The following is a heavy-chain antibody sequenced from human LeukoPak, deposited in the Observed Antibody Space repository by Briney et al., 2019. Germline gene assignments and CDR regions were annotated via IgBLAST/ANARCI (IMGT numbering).Heavy chain of an antibody. Sequence: GGSLGLSCAASGFTFSSYAMSWVRQAPGKGLEWVSAISGSGGSTYYADSVKGRFTISRDNSKNTLYLQMNSLRAEDTAVYYCAKDSDCTNGVCYFPNSRYYYYYYGMDVWGQGTTVTVSS. CDR1: GFTFSSYA. D-gene: IGHD2-8*01. CDR2: ISGSGGST. J-gene: IGHJ6*02. V-gene: IGHV3-23*01. CDR3: AKDSDCTNGVCYFPNSRYYYYYYGMDV.